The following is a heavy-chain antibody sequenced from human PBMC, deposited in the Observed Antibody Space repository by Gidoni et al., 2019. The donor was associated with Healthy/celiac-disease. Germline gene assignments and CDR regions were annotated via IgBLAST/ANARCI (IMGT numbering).Heavy chain of an antibody. D-gene: IGHD3-3*01. Sequence: QVQLVQSGAEVKKPGASVKVSSRVSGYTLTTLSMHWVRQAPGKGLEWMGGFDPEDGETIYAQKFQGRVTMTEDTSTDTAYMELSSLRSEDTAVYYCATGPSLRFLEWSTIDYWGQGTLVTVSS. CDR1: GYTLTTLS. CDR3: ATGPSLRFLEWSTIDY. J-gene: IGHJ4*02. CDR2: FDPEDGET. V-gene: IGHV1-24*01.